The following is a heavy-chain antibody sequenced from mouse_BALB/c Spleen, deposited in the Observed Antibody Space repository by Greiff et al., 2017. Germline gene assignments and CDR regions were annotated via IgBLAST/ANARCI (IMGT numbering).Heavy chain of an antibody. CDR3: ARHKSFDY. CDR2: ISNGGGST. CDR1: GFTFSSYT. J-gene: IGHJ2*01. Sequence: EVQLVESGGGLVQPGGSLKLSCAASGFTFSSYTMSWVRQTPEKRLEWVAYISNGGGSTYYPDTVKGRFTISRDNAKNTLYLQMSSLKSEDTAMYYCARHKSFDYWGQGTTLTVSS. V-gene: IGHV5-12-2*01.